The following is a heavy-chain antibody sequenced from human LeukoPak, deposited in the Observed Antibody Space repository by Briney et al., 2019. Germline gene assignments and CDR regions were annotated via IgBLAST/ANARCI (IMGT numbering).Heavy chain of an antibody. Sequence: GGSLRLSCAASGFTFNRYGIHWVRQAPGKGLEWVAVISFDGSNKYYADSVKARFTISRDNSKNTLYLQMNSLRTEDTAVYYCAARRDYDFWSGYIDYWGQGTLVTVSS. V-gene: IGHV3-30*03. CDR2: ISFDGSNK. D-gene: IGHD3-3*01. CDR1: GFTFNRYG. J-gene: IGHJ4*02. CDR3: AARRDYDFWSGYIDY.